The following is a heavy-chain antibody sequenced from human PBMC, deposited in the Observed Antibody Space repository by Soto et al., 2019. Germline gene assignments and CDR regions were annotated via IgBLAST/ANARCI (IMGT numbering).Heavy chain of an antibody. CDR3: ARAHMVRGVIPFDY. J-gene: IGHJ4*02. V-gene: IGHV1-69*02. D-gene: IGHD3-10*01. CDR2: IIPILGIA. Sequence: QVQLVQSGAEVKKPGSSVKVSCKASGGTFSSYTISWVRQAPGQGLEWMGRIIPILGIANYAQKFQGRVTITADKSTSTAYMELSSLRSEDTAVYYCARAHMVRGVIPFDYWGQGPLVTVSS. CDR1: GGTFSSYT.